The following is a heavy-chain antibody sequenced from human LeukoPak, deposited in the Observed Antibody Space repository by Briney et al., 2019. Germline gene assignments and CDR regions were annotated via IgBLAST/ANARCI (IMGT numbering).Heavy chain of an antibody. V-gene: IGHV1-8*03. D-gene: IGHD1-14*01. J-gene: IGHJ4*02. CDR1: GYTFTSYD. CDR3: ARRSNPPGRIDH. CDR2: MNPNSGNT. Sequence: ASVKVSCKASGYTFTSYDINWVRQAAGQGLEWMGWMNPNSGNTGYAQKFQGRVTITRNTSISTAYMELSSLRSEDTAVYYCARRSNPPGRIDHWGQGTLVTVSS.